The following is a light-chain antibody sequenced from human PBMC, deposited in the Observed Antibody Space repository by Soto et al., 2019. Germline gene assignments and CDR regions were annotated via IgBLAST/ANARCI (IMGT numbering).Light chain of an antibody. V-gene: IGKV1-5*01. CDR2: GAS. CDR1: QSISDW. J-gene: IGKJ2*01. CDR3: QQYDSYPYT. Sequence: DIQMTQSPPTLSASVGDRVTITCRAGQSISDWLAWYHQKPGKAPKLLIYGASNLQSGVPSRFRGSASGTEFALTISSLQPDDFATYYCQQYDSYPYTFGQGTKLEIK.